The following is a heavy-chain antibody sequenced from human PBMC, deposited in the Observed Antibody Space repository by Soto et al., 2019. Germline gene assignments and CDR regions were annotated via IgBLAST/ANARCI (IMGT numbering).Heavy chain of an antibody. V-gene: IGHV4-59*01. D-gene: IGHD6-13*01. J-gene: IGHJ4*02. CDR1: GGSISSYY. CDR2: IYYSGST. CDR3: ARIGYSRPY. Sequence: QVQLQESGPGLVKPSETLSLTCTVSGGSISSYYWSWIRQPPGKGLEWIGYIYYSGSTNYNPSLKSRVTISVDTSKNQFSLKLSSVTAADTAVYYCARIGYSRPYWGQGTLVTVSS.